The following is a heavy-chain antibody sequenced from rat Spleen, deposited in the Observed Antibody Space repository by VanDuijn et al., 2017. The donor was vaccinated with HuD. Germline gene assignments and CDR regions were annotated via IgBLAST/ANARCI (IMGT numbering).Heavy chain of an antibody. CDR1: GFTFSSYD. V-gene: IGHV5-25*01. CDR3: VRQDTSGYSNWFTY. Sequence: EVELVESGGGLVQPGRSLKLSCVASGFTFSSYDMAWVRQAPTKGLEWVASISPSGVTYYRDSVKGRFTVSRENAKSTLYFLIDSLRSEDTATYYCVRQDTSGYSNWFTYWGQGTLVTVSS. CDR2: ISPSGVT. D-gene: IGHD4-3*01. J-gene: IGHJ3*01.